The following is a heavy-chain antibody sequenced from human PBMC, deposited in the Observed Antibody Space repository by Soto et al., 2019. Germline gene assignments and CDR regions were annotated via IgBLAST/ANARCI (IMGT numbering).Heavy chain of an antibody. Sequence: PSQTLSLTCAISGGSVSGNSVAWNWIRQSPARGLEWLGRTYYRSKWYNDYAVSVKSRITINPDTSRKQFSLQLNSVTPEDTAVYYCATGYYSGRYYFDYWGQGTLVTVSS. J-gene: IGHJ4*02. CDR1: GGSVSGNSVA. CDR3: ATGYYSGRYYFDY. V-gene: IGHV6-1*01. D-gene: IGHD6-19*01. CDR2: TYYRSKWYN.